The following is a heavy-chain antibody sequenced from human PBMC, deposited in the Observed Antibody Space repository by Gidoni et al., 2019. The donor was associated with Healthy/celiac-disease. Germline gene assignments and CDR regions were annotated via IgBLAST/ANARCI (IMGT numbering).Heavy chain of an antibody. Sequence: EVQLVESGGGLVQPGRSLRLSCTASGFTFGYYAMSWFRQAPGKGLEWVGFIRSKAYGGTTEYAASVKGRFTISRDDSKSIAYLQMNSLKTEDTAVYYCTRDEWLEDLYYGMDVWGQGTTVTVSS. CDR2: IRSKAYGGTT. CDR3: TRDEWLEDLYYGMDV. V-gene: IGHV3-49*03. J-gene: IGHJ6*02. CDR1: GFTFGYYA. D-gene: IGHD3-3*01.